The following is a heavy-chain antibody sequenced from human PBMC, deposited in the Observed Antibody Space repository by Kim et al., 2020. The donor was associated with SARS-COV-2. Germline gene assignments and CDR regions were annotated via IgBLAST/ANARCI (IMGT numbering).Heavy chain of an antibody. CDR3: AKGGYSSGLKPFDY. V-gene: IGHV3-30*18. CDR1: GFTFSSYG. Sequence: GGSLRLSCAASGFTFSSYGMHWVRQAPGKGLEWVAVISYDGSNKYYADSVKGRFTISRDNSKNTLYLQMNSLRAEDTAVYYCAKGGYSSGLKPFDYWGQGTLVTVSS. J-gene: IGHJ4*02. D-gene: IGHD6-19*01. CDR2: ISYDGSNK.